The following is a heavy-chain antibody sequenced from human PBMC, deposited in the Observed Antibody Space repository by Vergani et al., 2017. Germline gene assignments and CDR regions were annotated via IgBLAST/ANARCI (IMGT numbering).Heavy chain of an antibody. CDR3: EKVKGITMRVVVISFDY. D-gene: IGHD3-22*01. CDR2: IRCRGGST. Sequence: VPLFASVGAFFPPSLSLRLSCAASGFPFLLDAMSCFLPAPGKGLEWVSTIRCRGGSTYYTDSVKVRFTSSRDNSKNTLYLQMNSLRAEDTAVYYCEKVKGITMRVVVISFDYWGQGTLVTVSS. CDR1: GFPFLLDA. V-gene: IGHV3-23*01. J-gene: IGHJ4*02.